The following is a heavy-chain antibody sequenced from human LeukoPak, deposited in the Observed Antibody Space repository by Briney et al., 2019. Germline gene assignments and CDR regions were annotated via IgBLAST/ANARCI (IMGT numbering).Heavy chain of an antibody. D-gene: IGHD7-27*01. V-gene: IGHV3-15*01. CDR2: IKSKTDGGTT. J-gene: IGHJ4*02. Sequence: GGSLRLSCAASGFTFSNAWMSWVRQAPGKGLEWVGRIKSKTDGGTTDYAAPVKGRFTISRDDSKNTLYLQMNSLRAEDTAVYYCVKGLQGSISGLLGYWGQGALVTVSS. CDR1: GFTFSNAW. CDR3: VKGLQGSISGLLGY.